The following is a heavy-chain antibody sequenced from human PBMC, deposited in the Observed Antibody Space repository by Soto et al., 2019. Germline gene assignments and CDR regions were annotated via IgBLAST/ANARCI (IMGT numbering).Heavy chain of an antibody. CDR2: IRSKAYGGTT. CDR1: GFTFGDYA. V-gene: IGHV3-49*03. Sequence: GGSLRLSCTASGFTFGDYAMSWFRQAPGKGLEWVGFIRSKAYGGTTEYAASVKGRFTISRDDSKSIAYLQMNSLKTEDTAVYYCTRDGYDYGDYGDVSRGQGTLVTVSS. CDR3: TRDGYDYGDYGDVS. J-gene: IGHJ4*02. D-gene: IGHD4-17*01.